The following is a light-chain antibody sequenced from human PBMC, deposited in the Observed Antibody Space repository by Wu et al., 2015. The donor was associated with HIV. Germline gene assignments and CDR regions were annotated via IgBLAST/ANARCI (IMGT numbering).Light chain of an antibody. Sequence: VGDRVVIHLTGKSGIYSIFYAGISRKPGKLLGPXLCCIHLQSGVPSRFSGSGSGTDFTLTISSLQPEDVATYYCQKYNTAPWTFGQGTKVEMK. CDR1: GIYSI. CDR3: QKYNTAPWT. CDR2: CI. V-gene: IGKV1-27*01. J-gene: IGKJ1*01.